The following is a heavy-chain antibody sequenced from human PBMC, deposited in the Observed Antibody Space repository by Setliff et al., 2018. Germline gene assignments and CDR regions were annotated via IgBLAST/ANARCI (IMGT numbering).Heavy chain of an antibody. D-gene: IGHD4-17*01. CDR1: GYTFTSYC. CDR3: ARDGQWGYGGNSGAFDI. J-gene: IGHJ3*02. CDR2: ISAYNGNT. V-gene: IGHV1-18*01. Sequence: ASVKVSCKASGYTFTSYCISWVRQAPGQGLEWMGWISAYNGNTNYAQKLQGRVTMTTDTSTSTAYMELRGLRSDDTAVYYCARDGQWGYGGNSGAFDIWGQGKMGTVSS.